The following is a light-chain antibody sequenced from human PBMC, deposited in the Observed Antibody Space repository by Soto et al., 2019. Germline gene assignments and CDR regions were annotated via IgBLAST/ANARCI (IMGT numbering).Light chain of an antibody. J-gene: IGKJ2*01. CDR2: EVS. CDR3: MQGAHWPYP. CDR1: QSLAYSDGSTF. V-gene: IGKV2-30*01. Sequence: DIVMTQSPLSLPVTLGQPASISCRSSQSLAYSDGSTFLNWFQQRPGQSPRRLIYEVSKRDSGAPDGFRGSGSGTDFTLANSMVEAEDVAVFYCMQGAHWPYPFGQWNKREI.